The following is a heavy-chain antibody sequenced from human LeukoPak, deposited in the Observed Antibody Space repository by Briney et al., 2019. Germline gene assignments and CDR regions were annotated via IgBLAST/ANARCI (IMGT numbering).Heavy chain of an antibody. CDR2: INPSGGST. V-gene: IGHV1-46*01. CDR1: GYTFTSYY. Sequence: ASVKVSCKASGYTFTSYYMHWVRQAPGQGLEWMGIINPSGGSTSYAQKFQGRVTMTRDTSTSTVYMELSSLRSEDTAVYYCAREGYYGSGSYDAFDIWGQGTMVTVS. D-gene: IGHD3-10*01. J-gene: IGHJ3*02. CDR3: AREGYYGSGSYDAFDI.